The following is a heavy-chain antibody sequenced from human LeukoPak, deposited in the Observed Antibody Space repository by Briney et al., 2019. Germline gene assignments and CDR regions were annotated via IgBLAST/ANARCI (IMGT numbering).Heavy chain of an antibody. CDR2: IYTSGST. V-gene: IGHV4-61*02. D-gene: IGHD5-18*01. J-gene: IGHJ4*02. CDR3: ATLGYSYGTDY. CDR1: GDSISSGNYY. Sequence: SQTLSLTCTVSGDSISSGNYYWIWIRQPAVKGLEWIGRIYTSGSTNYNPSLKSRVTISVDTSKNQFSLKLSSVTAADTAVYYCATLGYSYGTDYWGQGTLVTVSS.